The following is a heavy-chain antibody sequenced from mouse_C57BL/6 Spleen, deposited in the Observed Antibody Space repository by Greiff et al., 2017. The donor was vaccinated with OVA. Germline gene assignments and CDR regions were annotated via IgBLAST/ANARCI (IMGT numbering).Heavy chain of an antibody. J-gene: IGHJ3*01. Sequence: VKLVESGAELVKPGASVKISCKASGYAFSSYWMNWVKQRPGKGLEWIGQIYPGDGDTNYNGKFKGKATLTADKSSSTAYMQLSSLTSEDSAVYFCARSSPFAYWGQGTLVTVSA. CDR3: ARSSPFAY. CDR1: GYAFSSYW. V-gene: IGHV1-80*01. D-gene: IGHD6-2*01. CDR2: IYPGDGDT.